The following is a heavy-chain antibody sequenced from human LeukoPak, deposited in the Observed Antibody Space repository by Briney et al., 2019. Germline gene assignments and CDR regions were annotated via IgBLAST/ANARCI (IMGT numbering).Heavy chain of an antibody. CDR1: GGSISSYY. J-gene: IGHJ6*03. V-gene: IGHV4-59*01. CDR2: IYYSGST. D-gene: IGHD2-2*02. CDR3: ARTGYCSSTSCYTASRPYYYYYMDV. Sequence: SETLSLTCTVSGGSISSYYWSWIRQPPGKGLEWIGYIYYSGSTNYNPSLKSRVSISVDTSKNQFSLKLSSVTAADMAVYYCARTGYCSSTSCYTASRPYYYYYMDVWGKGTTVTVSS.